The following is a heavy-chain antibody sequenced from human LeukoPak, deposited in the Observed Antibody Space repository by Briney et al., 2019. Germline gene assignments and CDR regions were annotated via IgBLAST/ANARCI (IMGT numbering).Heavy chain of an antibody. V-gene: IGHV1-8*01. D-gene: IGHD1-14*01. CDR3: ARGDSHENPTGNAFDY. J-gene: IGHJ4*02. CDR1: GYTLTSYD. CDR2: MNPNSGNT. Sequence: VASVKVSCKASGYTLTSYDINWVRQATGQGLEWMGWMNPNSGNTGYAQKFQGRVTMTRNTSISTAYMELSSLRSEDTAVYYCARGDSHENPTGNAFDYWGQGTLVTVSS.